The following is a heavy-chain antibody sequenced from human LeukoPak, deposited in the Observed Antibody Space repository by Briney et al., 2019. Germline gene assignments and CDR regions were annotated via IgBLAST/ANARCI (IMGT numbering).Heavy chain of an antibody. Sequence: GRSLRLSCAASGFIFIDYDFHWVRQAPGKGLEWLAYISKDAAFMFYADSVRGRFTVSRDNSKRTVYLQLNSLRAEDTALYYCARDLMWLVDYWGQGTLVTVSS. D-gene: IGHD6-19*01. CDR2: ISKDAAFM. CDR1: GFIFIDYD. J-gene: IGHJ4*02. CDR3: ARDLMWLVDY. V-gene: IGHV3-30*04.